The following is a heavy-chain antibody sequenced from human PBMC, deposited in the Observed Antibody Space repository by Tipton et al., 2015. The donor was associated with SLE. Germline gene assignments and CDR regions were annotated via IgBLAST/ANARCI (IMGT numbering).Heavy chain of an antibody. CDR1: GYSISSGYY. D-gene: IGHD2-2*01. CDR3: ARAGSCSSTSCPFDY. J-gene: IGHJ4*02. CDR2: IYHSGST. Sequence: TPSLTCTVSGYSISSGYYWGWIRQPPGKGLEWIGSIYHSGSTYYNPSLKSRVTISVDTSKNQFSLKLSSVTAADTAVYYCARAGSCSSTSCPFDYWGQGTLVTVSS. V-gene: IGHV4-38-2*02.